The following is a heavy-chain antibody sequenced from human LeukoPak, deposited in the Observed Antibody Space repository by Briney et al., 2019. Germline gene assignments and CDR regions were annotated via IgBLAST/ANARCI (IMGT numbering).Heavy chain of an antibody. Sequence: TSETLSLTCTVSGGSISSYYWSWIRQPAGKGLEWIGRIYTSGSTNYNPSPKSRVTMSVDTSKNQFSLKLSSVTAADTAVYYCAAVVVVAATPGAFDIWGQGTMVTVSS. CDR1: GGSISSYY. V-gene: IGHV4-4*07. J-gene: IGHJ3*02. CDR3: AAVVVVAATPGAFDI. D-gene: IGHD2-15*01. CDR2: IYTSGST.